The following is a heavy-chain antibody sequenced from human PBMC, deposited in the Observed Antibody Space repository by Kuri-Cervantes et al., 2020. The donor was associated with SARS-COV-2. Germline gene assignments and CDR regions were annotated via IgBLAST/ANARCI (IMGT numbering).Heavy chain of an antibody. CDR3: ARARMAGPFDY. D-gene: IGHD5-24*01. J-gene: IGHJ4*02. CDR1: GFTFSSYW. V-gene: IGHV3-7*01. Sequence: GESLKISCAASGFTFSSYWMSWVRQAPGKGLEWVANIKRDGSEKYYVDSVKGRFTISRDNAKNSLYLQMNSLRAEDTAVYYCARARMAGPFDYWGQGTLVTVSS. CDR2: IKRDGSEK.